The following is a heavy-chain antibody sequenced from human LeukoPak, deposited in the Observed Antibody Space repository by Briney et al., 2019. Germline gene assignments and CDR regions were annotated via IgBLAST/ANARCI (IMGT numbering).Heavy chain of an antibody. CDR2: ISSSSYI. J-gene: IGHJ4*02. V-gene: IGHV3-21*01. CDR1: GFTFSSYS. CDR3: AREPQY. Sequence: PGGSLRLSCAASGFTFSSYSMNWVRQAPGKGLEWDSSISSSSYIYYADSVKGRFTISRDNSKNTLYLQMNSLRPDDTAVYYCAREPQYWGQGTLITVSS.